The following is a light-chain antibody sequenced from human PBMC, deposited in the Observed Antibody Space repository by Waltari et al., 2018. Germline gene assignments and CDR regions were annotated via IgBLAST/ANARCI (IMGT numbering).Light chain of an antibody. CDR3: EQGYVTPRT. J-gene: IGKJ2*01. V-gene: IGKV1-39*01. Sequence: DIQMTQSPSSLSASVGDRVTITCRASQSVNNYLHWYQQKAGKAPKLLSYGASRWHSGVPSRFSGGGSGTDFTLTISGLQAEDFATYYCEQGYVTPRTFGQGTKLEI. CDR1: QSVNNY. CDR2: GAS.